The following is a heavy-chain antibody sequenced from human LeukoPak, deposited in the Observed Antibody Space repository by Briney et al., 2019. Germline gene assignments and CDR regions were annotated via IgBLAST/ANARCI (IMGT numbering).Heavy chain of an antibody. Sequence: PSETLSLTXTVSGGSISSYYWSWIRQPPGKGLEWIGYIYYSGSTNYNPSLKSRVTISVDTSKNQFSLKLSSVTAADTAVYYCARALGLGVAAPNWYFDLWGRGTLVTVSS. CDR3: ARALGLGVAAPNWYFDL. CDR2: IYYSGST. D-gene: IGHD2-15*01. CDR1: GGSISSYY. J-gene: IGHJ2*01. V-gene: IGHV4-59*01.